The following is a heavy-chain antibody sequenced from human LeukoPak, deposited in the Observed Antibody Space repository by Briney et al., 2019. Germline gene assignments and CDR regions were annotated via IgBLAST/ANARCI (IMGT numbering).Heavy chain of an antibody. D-gene: IGHD3-16*02. Sequence: PGGSLRLSCATSGFTISSYWMGWVRQAPGKGLQWVGNIKEDGSHLYYLDSVKGRFTISRDNATNSLHLQMNSLRAEDTAVYFCARVICDYVWGSYRCHFDYWGQGTLVSVSS. V-gene: IGHV3-7*01. J-gene: IGHJ4*02. CDR1: GFTISSYW. CDR2: IKEDGSHL. CDR3: ARVICDYVWGSYRCHFDY.